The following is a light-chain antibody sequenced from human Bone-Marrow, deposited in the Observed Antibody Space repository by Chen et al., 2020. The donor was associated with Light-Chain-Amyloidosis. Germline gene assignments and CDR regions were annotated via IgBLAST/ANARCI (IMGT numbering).Light chain of an antibody. Sequence: QYALTQPASVSGSPGQSFTIPCSGTSSDVGGDNHVSWYQQHPDKAPKLMIYEVTNRPSWVPDRFSGSKSDNTASLTISGLQTEDEADYFCSSYTITNTLVFGSGTRVTVL. J-gene: IGLJ1*01. CDR3: SSYTITNTLV. CDR1: SSDVGGDNH. CDR2: EVT. V-gene: IGLV2-14*01.